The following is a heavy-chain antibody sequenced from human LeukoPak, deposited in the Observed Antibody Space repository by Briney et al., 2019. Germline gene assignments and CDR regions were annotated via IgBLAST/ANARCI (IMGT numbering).Heavy chain of an antibody. J-gene: IGHJ5*02. CDR1: GFMFTSYG. Sequence: PGVSLRLSCAASGFMFTSYGMHWVRQAPGKGLEGVAVIWYDSSRQYYVDSVKGRFTVFRDNSRDTVYLAMNSLRAEDTAVYYCARDFEFAPWGQGTLVIVSS. V-gene: IGHV3-33*01. D-gene: IGHD3-9*01. CDR2: IWYDSSRQ. CDR3: ARDFEFAP.